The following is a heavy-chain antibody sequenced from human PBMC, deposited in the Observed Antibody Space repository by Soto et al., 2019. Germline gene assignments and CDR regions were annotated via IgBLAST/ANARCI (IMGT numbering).Heavy chain of an antibody. V-gene: IGHV4-34*01. Sequence: SETLSLTCAVYGGSFSGYYWSWIRQPPGKGLEWIGEINHSGSTNYNPSLKSRVTISVDTSKNQFSLKLSSVTAADTAVYYCASRYYYMDVWGKGTTVTVSS. J-gene: IGHJ6*03. CDR1: GGSFSGYY. CDR2: INHSGST. CDR3: ASRYYYMDV.